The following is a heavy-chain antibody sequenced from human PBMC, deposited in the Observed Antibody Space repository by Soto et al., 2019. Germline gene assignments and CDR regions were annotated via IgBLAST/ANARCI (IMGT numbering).Heavy chain of an antibody. J-gene: IGHJ4*02. CDR3: AKDRSSSWTFDY. V-gene: IGHV3-30*18. Sequence: QVRLVESGGGVVQPGRSLRLSCAASGVTFNRCGMHWVRQAPGKGLEWVTFISKDGSDKGYADSVRGRFTISRDNSKNTLYLHMDSLRADDAAVYFCAKDRSSSWTFDYWGQGTLVTVSS. CDR2: ISKDGSDK. D-gene: IGHD6-13*01. CDR1: GVTFNRCG.